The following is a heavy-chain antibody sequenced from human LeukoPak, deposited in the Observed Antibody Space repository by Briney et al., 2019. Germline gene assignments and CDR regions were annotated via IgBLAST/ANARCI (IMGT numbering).Heavy chain of an antibody. CDR3: ASRMTTVTSRDAFDI. D-gene: IGHD4-17*01. Sequence: GESLKISCKGSGYSFTSHSFSSYWIGWVRQMPGKGLEWVGIIFPGDSDTRYSPSFQGQVTMSADKSINTAHLQWSSLKASDTTMYYCASRMTTVTSRDAFDIWGQGTMVTVSS. CDR1: GYSFTSHSFSSYW. V-gene: IGHV5-51*01. CDR2: IFPGDSDT. J-gene: IGHJ3*02.